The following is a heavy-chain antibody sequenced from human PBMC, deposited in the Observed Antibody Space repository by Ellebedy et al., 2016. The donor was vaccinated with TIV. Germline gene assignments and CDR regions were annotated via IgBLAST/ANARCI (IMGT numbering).Heavy chain of an antibody. D-gene: IGHD3-22*01. V-gene: IGHV1-3*04. Sequence: AASVKVSCKASGYTFTSYAMHWVRQAPGQRLEWMGWINTGNGNTRYSQKFQGKVTITRDTSASTAYMELSSLRSEDTAVYYCASRSGQYYYDSSGYYPESYYGMDVWGQGTTVTVFS. J-gene: IGHJ6*02. CDR3: ASRSGQYYYDSSGYYPESYYGMDV. CDR2: INTGNGNT. CDR1: GYTFTSYA.